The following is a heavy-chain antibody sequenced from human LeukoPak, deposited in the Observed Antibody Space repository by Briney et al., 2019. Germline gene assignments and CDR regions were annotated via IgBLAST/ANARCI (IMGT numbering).Heavy chain of an antibody. Sequence: GGSLRLSCAASGFTFSSYWMHWVRQAPGKGLGWVSRINSDGSSTSYEDSVKGRFTISRDNAKNTLYLQMNSLRAEDTAVYYCARAWIRSDAFDIWGQGTLVTVSS. CDR2: INSDGSST. CDR1: GFTFSSYW. CDR3: ARAWIRSDAFDI. V-gene: IGHV3-74*01. J-gene: IGHJ3*02. D-gene: IGHD5-12*01.